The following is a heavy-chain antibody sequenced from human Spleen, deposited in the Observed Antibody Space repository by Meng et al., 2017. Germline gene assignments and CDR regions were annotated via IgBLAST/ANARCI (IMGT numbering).Heavy chain of an antibody. Sequence: GGSLRLSCAVSGFTFSCYNMHWVRQTPGEGLVWVSRINTDSSSTTYADSVKGRFTISRDDAKNTVYLQMNSLTAEDTAVYYYARDADWVIFDHWGQGALVTVSS. D-gene: IGHD3-9*01. V-gene: IGHV3-74*03. CDR1: GFTFSCYN. J-gene: IGHJ4*02. CDR2: INTDSSST. CDR3: ARDADWVIFDH.